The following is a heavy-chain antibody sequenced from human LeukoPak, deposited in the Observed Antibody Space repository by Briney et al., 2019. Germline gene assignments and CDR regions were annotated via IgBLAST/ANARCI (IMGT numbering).Heavy chain of an antibody. CDR2: IIPIFGTA. V-gene: IGHV1-69*13. D-gene: IGHD1-1*01. J-gene: IGHJ3*02. Sequence: SVKVSCKASGGTFSTYAVSWVRQAPGQGLEWMGGIIPIFGTANYAQKFQGRVTITADESTSTAYMELSSLRSEDTAVYYCARETYGGNAFDIWGQGTMVTVSS. CDR1: GGTFSTYA. CDR3: ARETYGGNAFDI.